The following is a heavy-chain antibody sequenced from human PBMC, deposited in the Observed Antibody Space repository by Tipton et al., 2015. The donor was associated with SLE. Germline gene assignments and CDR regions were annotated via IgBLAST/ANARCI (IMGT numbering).Heavy chain of an antibody. J-gene: IGHJ4*02. CDR1: GYSISSGYY. V-gene: IGHV4-31*11. CDR3: ATHADRVY. CDR2: IQFSGST. Sequence: TLSLTCVVSGYSISSGYYWGWIRQPPGKGLEWIGDIQFSGSTYYNPSLKSRVSISVDTSKNEFSLMLNSVTAADTAVYYCATHADRVYWGQGTLVTVSS.